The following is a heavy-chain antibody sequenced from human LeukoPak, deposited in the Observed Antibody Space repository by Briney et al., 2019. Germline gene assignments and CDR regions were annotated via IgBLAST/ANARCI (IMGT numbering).Heavy chain of an antibody. CDR2: VYYSGST. D-gene: IGHD1-26*01. V-gene: IGHV4-39*01. J-gene: IGHJ4*02. Sequence: SETLSLTCTVSGSSIRRSSFYWGWIRQPAGKGLEWIGSVYYSGSTYYNPSLKSRVTVSVDTSKNQFSLNLTSVTAADTALYYCARRKDSGTYWADWGRGTLVTVSS. CDR3: ARRKDSGTYWAD. CDR1: GSSIRRSSFY.